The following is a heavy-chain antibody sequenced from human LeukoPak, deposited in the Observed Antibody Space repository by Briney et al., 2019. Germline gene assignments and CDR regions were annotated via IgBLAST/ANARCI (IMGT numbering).Heavy chain of an antibody. D-gene: IGHD2-15*01. CDR1: GGSFSGYY. V-gene: IGHV4-34*01. Sequence: PSETLSLTCAVYGGSFSGYYWSWIRQPPGKGLEWIGEINHSGSTNYNPPLKCRVTISVDTSKNQFSPKLSSVTAADTAVYYCSRPQTVAAGVISSWFVPWGRGTLVTVSS. CDR2: INHSGST. CDR3: SRPQTVAAGVISSWFVP. J-gene: IGHJ5*02.